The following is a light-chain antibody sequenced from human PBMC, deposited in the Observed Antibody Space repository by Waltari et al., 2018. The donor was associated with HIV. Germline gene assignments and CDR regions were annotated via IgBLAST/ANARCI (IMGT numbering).Light chain of an antibody. CDR3: SSYTSSSTPHVV. CDR1: SSDVGGYNY. Sequence: QSALTQPASVSGSPGLSITISCTGTSSDVGGYNYVSWYQQHPGKAPKLMFYEVINRPSGVSNRFSGSKSGNRATLTISGLQAEDEADYYCSSYTSSSTPHVVFGGGTKLTVL. J-gene: IGLJ2*01. V-gene: IGLV2-14*01. CDR2: EVI.